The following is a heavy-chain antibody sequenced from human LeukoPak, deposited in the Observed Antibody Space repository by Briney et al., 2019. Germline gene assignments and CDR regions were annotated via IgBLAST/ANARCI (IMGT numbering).Heavy chain of an antibody. Sequence: GAPRLPCATSGFNLSSYATHRVRQAPGKGLGGGAVITYDGSNKYYADSVKGRFTISRDNSKNTLYLQMNSLRAEDTAVYYCARDALPLSGWQPSYSGYWGQGTLVTVSS. D-gene: IGHD6-19*01. V-gene: IGHV3-30-3*01. CDR2: ITYDGSNK. J-gene: IGHJ4*02. CDR3: ARDALPLSGWQPSYSGY. CDR1: GFNLSSYA.